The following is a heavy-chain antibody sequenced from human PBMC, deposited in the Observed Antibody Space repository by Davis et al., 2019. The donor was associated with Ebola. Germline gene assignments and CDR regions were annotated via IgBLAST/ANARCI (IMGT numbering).Heavy chain of an antibody. CDR1: GFPISRYW. CDR3: ARDTFGAVAGIFDY. CDR2: ISYDGSNK. V-gene: IGHV3-30-3*01. J-gene: IGHJ4*02. Sequence: PGGSLRLSCEASGFPISRYWMAWVRRAPGKGLEWVAVISYDGSNKYYADSVKGRFTISRDNSKNTLYLQMNSLRAEDTAVYYCARDTFGAVAGIFDYWGQGTLVTVSS. D-gene: IGHD6-19*01.